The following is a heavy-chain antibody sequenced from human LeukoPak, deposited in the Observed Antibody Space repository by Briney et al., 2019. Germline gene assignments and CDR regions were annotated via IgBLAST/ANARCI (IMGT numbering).Heavy chain of an antibody. CDR1: GFTFSDYY. J-gene: IGHJ6*03. CDR3: ASRYSSSWYYYYYYMDV. Sequence: GGSLRLSCAASGFTFSDYYMSWIRQAPGKGLEWVANIKQDGSEKYYVDSVKGRFTISRDNAKNPLYLQMNSLRAEDTAVYYCASRYSSSWYYYYYYMDVWGKGTTVTVSS. D-gene: IGHD6-13*01. CDR2: IKQDGSEK. V-gene: IGHV3-7*01.